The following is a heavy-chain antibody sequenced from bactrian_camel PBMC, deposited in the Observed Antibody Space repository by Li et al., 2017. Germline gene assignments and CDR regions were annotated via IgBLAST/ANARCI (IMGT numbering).Heavy chain of an antibody. V-gene: IGHV3S40*01. Sequence: VQLVESGGGLVQAGESLRLSCAASGITFSTYDLTWIRQAPGKGFEWVSRIDVGDSSITYYADSVKGRFTISRDNAKNTVALQMNSLKSEDTALYYCATPFRVGWSREFGHWGQGTQ. CDR2: IDVGDSSIT. D-gene: IGHD1*01. CDR1: GITFSTYD. J-gene: IGHJ6*01. CDR3: ATPFRVGWSREFGH.